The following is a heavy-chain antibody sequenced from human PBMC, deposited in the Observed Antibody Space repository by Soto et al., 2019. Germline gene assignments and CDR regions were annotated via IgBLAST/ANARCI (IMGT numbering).Heavy chain of an antibody. D-gene: IGHD6-13*01. V-gene: IGHV5-10-1*01. CDR1: GYSFTSYW. CDR3: ARFPSSSWYSAAFDI. Sequence: PGESLKISCKGSGYSFTSYWISWVRQMPGKGLEWMGRVDPSDSYTNYSPSFQGHVTISADKSISTAYLQRSSLKASDTAMYYCARFPSSSWYSAAFDIWGQGTMVTVSS. J-gene: IGHJ3*02. CDR2: VDPSDSYT.